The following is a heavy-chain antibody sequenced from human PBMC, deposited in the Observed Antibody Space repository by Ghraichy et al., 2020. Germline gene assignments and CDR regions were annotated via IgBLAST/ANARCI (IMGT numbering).Heavy chain of an antibody. CDR2: INHSGST. Sequence: ESLNISCAVSGGSFSGYYWSWIRQPPGKGLEWIGEINHSGSTNYNPSLKSRVTISVDTSKNQFSLKLSSVTAADTAVYYCARLNTAMAPLDYWGQGTLVTVSS. CDR3: ARLNTAMAPLDY. CDR1: GGSFSGYY. J-gene: IGHJ4*02. D-gene: IGHD5-18*01. V-gene: IGHV4-34*01.